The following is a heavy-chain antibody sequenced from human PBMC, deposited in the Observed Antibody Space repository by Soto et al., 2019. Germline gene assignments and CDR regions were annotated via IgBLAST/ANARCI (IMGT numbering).Heavy chain of an antibody. CDR1: GGSFSGYY. J-gene: IGHJ6*02. V-gene: IGHV4-34*01. CDR2: INHSGST. D-gene: IGHD3-10*01. CDR3: ARARELLGYYYYGMDV. Sequence: SETLSLTCAVYGGSFSGYYWSWIRQPPGKGLEWIGEINHSGSTNYNPSLKSRVTISVDTSKNQFSLKLSSVTAADTAVYYCARARELLGYYYYGMDVWGQGTTVTVSS.